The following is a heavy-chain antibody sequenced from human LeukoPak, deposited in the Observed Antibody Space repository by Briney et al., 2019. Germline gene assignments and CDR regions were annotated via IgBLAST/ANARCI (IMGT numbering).Heavy chain of an antibody. Sequence: GGSLKLSCAASGFTFSSYAMHWVRQAPGKGLEWVAVISYDGSNKYYADSVKGRFTISRDNSKNTLYLQMNSLRAEDTAVYYCARDPGVTVTFTFDYWGQGTLVTVSS. CDR2: ISYDGSNK. CDR3: ARDPGVTVTFTFDY. D-gene: IGHD4-17*01. J-gene: IGHJ4*02. V-gene: IGHV3-30-3*01. CDR1: GFTFSSYA.